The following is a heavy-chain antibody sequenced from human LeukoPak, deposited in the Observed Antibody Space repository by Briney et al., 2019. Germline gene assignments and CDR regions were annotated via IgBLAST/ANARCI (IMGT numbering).Heavy chain of an antibody. CDR3: AKDRPNYYGSNGHYYKLNGDC. D-gene: IGHD3-22*01. J-gene: IGHJ4*02. V-gene: IGHV3-23*01. CDR1: GFTFSSYW. CDR2: ITSSGAAT. Sequence: PGGSLRLSCAASGFTFSSYWMSWVRQAPGKGPEWVSSITSSGAATYYADSVKGRFTISRDNSDNTLYLQMNSLRAEDTAVYYCAKDRPNYYGSNGHYYKLNGDCWGQGTLVTVSS.